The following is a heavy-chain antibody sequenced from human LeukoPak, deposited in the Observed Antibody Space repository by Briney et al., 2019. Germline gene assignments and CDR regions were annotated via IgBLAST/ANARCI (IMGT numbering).Heavy chain of an antibody. D-gene: IGHD5-18*01. V-gene: IGHV3-30-3*01. J-gene: IGHJ4*02. CDR3: ARGGYSYGSVKDFDY. Sequence: GRSLRLSCAASGFTFSSYAMHWVRQAPGKGLEWVAVISYDGSNKYYADSVKGRFTISRDNSKNKMYLQMNSLRAEDTAVYYCARGGYSYGSVKDFDYWGQGTLVTVSS. CDR1: GFTFSSYA. CDR2: ISYDGSNK.